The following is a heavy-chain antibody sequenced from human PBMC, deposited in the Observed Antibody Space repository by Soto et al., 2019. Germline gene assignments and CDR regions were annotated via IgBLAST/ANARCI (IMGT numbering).Heavy chain of an antibody. CDR2: ISGSGGST. Sequence: GGSLRLSCAASGFTFSSYAMSWVRQAPGKGLEWVSAISGSGGSTYYADSVKGRFTISRDNSKNTLYLQMNSLRAEDTAVYYCAKLPSSSWYVDYFDYWGQGTLVTVSS. V-gene: IGHV3-23*01. J-gene: IGHJ4*02. CDR1: GFTFSSYA. CDR3: AKLPSSSWYVDYFDY. D-gene: IGHD6-13*01.